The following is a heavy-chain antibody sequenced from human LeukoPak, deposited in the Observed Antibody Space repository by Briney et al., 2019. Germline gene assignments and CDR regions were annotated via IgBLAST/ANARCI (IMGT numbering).Heavy chain of an antibody. CDR3: ARTNYDILTGYPNWFDP. CDR1: GYSFTSYW. D-gene: IGHD3-9*01. J-gene: IGHJ5*02. V-gene: IGHV5-51*01. Sequence: GESLKISCKGSGYSFTSYWIGWVRQMPGKGLEWMGIIYPGDSDTRYSPSFQGQVTISADKSISTAYLQWSSLKASDTAMYYCARTNYDILTGYPNWFDPWGQGTLVTVS. CDR2: IYPGDSDT.